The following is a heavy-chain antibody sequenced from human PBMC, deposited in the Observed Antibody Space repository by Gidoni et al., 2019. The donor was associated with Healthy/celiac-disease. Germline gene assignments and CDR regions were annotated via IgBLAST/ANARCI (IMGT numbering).Heavy chain of an antibody. J-gene: IGHJ4*02. Sequence: EVQLLESGGGLVQPGGSRRLSCAASGFTFSSYAMSWVRQAPGKGLELVSAIIGSGGSTYDADSVKGRFTISRDNSKNTLYLQMNSLRAEDTAVYYCAKDALTMVRGVMYYWGQGTLVTVSS. D-gene: IGHD3-10*01. CDR2: IIGSGGST. CDR3: AKDALTMVRGVMYY. CDR1: GFTFSSYA. V-gene: IGHV3-23*01.